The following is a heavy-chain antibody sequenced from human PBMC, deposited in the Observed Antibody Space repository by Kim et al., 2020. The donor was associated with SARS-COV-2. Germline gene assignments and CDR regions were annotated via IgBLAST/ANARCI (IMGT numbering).Heavy chain of an antibody. CDR2: IYDSGST. V-gene: IGHV4-59*13. J-gene: IGHJ6*02. CDR1: GGSISSYY. D-gene: IGHD3-10*01. Sequence: SETLSLTCTVSGGSISSYYWSWIRQPPWKGLEWIGYIYDSGSTNYNPSLKSRVTISVDTSKNQFSLKLSSVTAADTAVYYCARAGESGWFRVISGMDVWGQGTTVTVSS. CDR3: ARAGESGWFRVISGMDV.